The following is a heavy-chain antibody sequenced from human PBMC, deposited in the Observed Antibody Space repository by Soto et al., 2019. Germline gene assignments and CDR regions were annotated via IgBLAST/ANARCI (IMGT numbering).Heavy chain of an antibody. V-gene: IGHV3-11*06. D-gene: IGHD5-12*01. Sequence: PGGSLSLSCAASGFSFSDYYMSWIRQAPGKGLEWVSYISSSSSYTNYADSVKGRFTISRDNAKNSLYLQMNSLRAEDTAVYYCARDSRGYSGYDYHDYWGQGTLVTVSS. CDR1: GFSFSDYY. CDR3: ARDSRGYSGYDYHDY. J-gene: IGHJ4*02. CDR2: ISSSSSYT.